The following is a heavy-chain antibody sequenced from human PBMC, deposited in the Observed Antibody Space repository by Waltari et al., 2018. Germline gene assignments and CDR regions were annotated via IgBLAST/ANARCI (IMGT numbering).Heavy chain of an antibody. V-gene: IGHV4-39*01. Sequence: QLQLQESGPGLVKPSETLSLTCTVSGGSLSSSSYYWGWIRQPPGKGLEWIGSIYYSGSTYYNPSLKSRVTISVDTSKNQFSLKLSSVTAADTAVYYCVRSDCTNGVCYFDYWGQGTLVTVSS. CDR3: VRSDCTNGVCYFDY. CDR1: GGSLSSSSYY. D-gene: IGHD2-8*01. J-gene: IGHJ4*02. CDR2: IYYSGST.